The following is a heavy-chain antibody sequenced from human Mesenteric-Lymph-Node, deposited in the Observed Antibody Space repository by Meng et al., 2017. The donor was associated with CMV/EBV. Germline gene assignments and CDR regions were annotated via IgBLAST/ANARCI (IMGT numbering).Heavy chain of an antibody. CDR2: INHSGST. J-gene: IGHJ4*02. CDR3: ARKKVCYDY. Sequence: LSLTCPVYGGSFSGYYWSWIRQPPGKGLEWIGEINHSGSTNYNPSLKSRVTISVDTSKNQFSLKLSSVTAADTAVYYCARKKVCYDYWGQGTLVTVSS. V-gene: IGHV4-34*01. D-gene: IGHD5-12*01. CDR1: GGSFSGYY.